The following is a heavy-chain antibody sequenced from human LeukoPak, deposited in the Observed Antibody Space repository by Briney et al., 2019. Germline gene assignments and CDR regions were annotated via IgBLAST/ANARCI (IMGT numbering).Heavy chain of an antibody. CDR3: ARDRGRGFDL. CDR1: GFTFSSYW. V-gene: IGHV3-7*01. Sequence: PGGSLRLSCAASGFTFSSYWMSWVRQAPGKGLEWVANIKEDGKDKYYVDSVKGRFTISKDNAKNSLYLQMNSLRADDTAVYYCARDRGRGFDLWGQGTLVTVSS. J-gene: IGHJ5*02. CDR2: IKEDGKDK.